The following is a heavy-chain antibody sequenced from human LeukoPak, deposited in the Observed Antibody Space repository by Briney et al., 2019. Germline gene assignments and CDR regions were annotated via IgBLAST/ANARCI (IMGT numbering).Heavy chain of an antibody. CDR2: INPNSGAT. D-gene: IGHD3-22*01. J-gene: IGHJ1*01. V-gene: IGHV1-2*02. CDR1: GYTFRDYL. CDR3: ARGYYDSSDFEYFQH. Sequence: GASVKVSCKASGYTFRDYLLHWVRQAPGQGLEWMGYINPNSGATLFAPKFQGRVTMTRDTSISTVYMELSRLRSDDTAVFFCARGYYDSSDFEYFQHWGQGTLVTVSS.